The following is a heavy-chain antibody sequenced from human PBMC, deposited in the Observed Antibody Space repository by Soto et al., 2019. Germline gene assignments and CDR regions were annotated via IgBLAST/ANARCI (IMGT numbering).Heavy chain of an antibody. CDR2: INHSGST. V-gene: IGHV4-34*01. J-gene: IGHJ6*03. Sequence: SETLSLTCAVYGGSFSGYYWSWIRQPPGKGLEWIGEINHSGSTNYNPSLKSRVTISVDTSKNQFSLKLSSVTAADTAVYYCARSSTPYYYYYMDVWGEGTTVTVSS. CDR3: ARSSTPYYYYYMDV. CDR1: GGSFSGYY.